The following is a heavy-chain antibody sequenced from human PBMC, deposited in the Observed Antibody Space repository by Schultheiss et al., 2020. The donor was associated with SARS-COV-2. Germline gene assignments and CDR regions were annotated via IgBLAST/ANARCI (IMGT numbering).Heavy chain of an antibody. CDR3: ARDRNVYSSSSKWFDP. D-gene: IGHD6-6*01. J-gene: IGHJ5*02. CDR1: GGTFSSYA. CDR2: INPSGGST. Sequence: ASVKVSCKASGGTFSSYAISWVRQAPGQGLEWMGIINPSGGSTSYAQKFQGRVTMTRDTSTSTVYMEMSSLRSEDTAVYYCARDRNVYSSSSKWFDPWGQGTLGTVSS. V-gene: IGHV1-46*01.